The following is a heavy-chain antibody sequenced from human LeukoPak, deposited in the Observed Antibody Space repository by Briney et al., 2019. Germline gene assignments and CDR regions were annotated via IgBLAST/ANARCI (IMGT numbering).Heavy chain of an antibody. CDR3: AKGGDYYDSSGFHDY. D-gene: IGHD3-22*01. V-gene: IGHV3-21*01. CDR2: ISSSSRFI. Sequence: GGSLRLSCAASGISFSNYSMNWVRQAPGKGLEWVTLISSSSRFIYYGDSVKGRFTISRDNAKKSLYLQMNSLRAEDTAVYYCAKGGDYYDSSGFHDYWGQGTLVTVSS. CDR1: GISFSNYS. J-gene: IGHJ4*02.